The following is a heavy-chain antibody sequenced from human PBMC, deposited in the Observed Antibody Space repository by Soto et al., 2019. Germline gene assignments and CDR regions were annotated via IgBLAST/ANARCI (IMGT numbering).Heavy chain of an antibody. CDR2: IYYSASN. CDR1: GGYISSGDHH. Sequence: ASETLSLTGTVSGGYISSGDHHWTWIRQSPGKGVEGIGAIYYSASNYYNPSLVSRIRISIDTPKNLFSLELTSVTAADTAVYYCARDSRTPSGGMDVWGQGTTVTVSS. CDR3: ARDSRTPSGGMDV. V-gene: IGHV4-30-4*01. J-gene: IGHJ6*02.